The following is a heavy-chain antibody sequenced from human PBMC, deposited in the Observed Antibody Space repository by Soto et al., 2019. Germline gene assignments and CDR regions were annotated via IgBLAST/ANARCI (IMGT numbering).Heavy chain of an antibody. CDR3: AKDQSASSNSYHAMDV. CDR1: GFTFSRYA. V-gene: IGHV3-30-3*01. Sequence: GGSLRLSCAASGFTFSRYAMHWVRQAPGKGLEWVAVISYDGSNKYYADSVKGRFTISRDNSKNTLYLQMNSLRTEDTAVYYCAKDQSASSNSYHAMDVWGPGTTVTAP. J-gene: IGHJ6*02. D-gene: IGHD6-6*01. CDR2: ISYDGSNK.